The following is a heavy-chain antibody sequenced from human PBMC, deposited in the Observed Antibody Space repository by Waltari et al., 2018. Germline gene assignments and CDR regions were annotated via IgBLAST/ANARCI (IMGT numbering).Heavy chain of an antibody. CDR1: GGSISSSSYY. CDR3: ARQTWIQLWLYAFDI. D-gene: IGHD5-18*01. CDR2: IYYSVST. J-gene: IGHJ3*02. V-gene: IGHV4-39*01. Sequence: QLQLQESGPGLVKPSETLSLTCTVSGGSISSSSYYWGWIRQPPGKGLEWIGSIYYSVSTYYNPSLKSRFTISVDTSKNQFSLKLSFVTAADTAVYYCARQTWIQLWLYAFDIWGQGTMVTVSS.